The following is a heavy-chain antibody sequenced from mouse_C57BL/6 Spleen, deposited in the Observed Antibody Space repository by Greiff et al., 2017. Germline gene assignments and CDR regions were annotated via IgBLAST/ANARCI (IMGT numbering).Heavy chain of an antibody. V-gene: IGHV2-2*01. CDR2: IWSGGST. D-gene: IGHD2-4*01. Sequence: VHLVESGPGLVQPSHSLSITCTVSGFSLTSYGVHWVRQSPGKGLECLGVIWSGGSTAYYAAFISRLSISKDNSKRQVFFKMNSLQAEDTAIYDCARNDDYGYAMDYWGQGTSVTVSS. CDR3: ARNDDYGYAMDY. CDR1: GFSLTSYG. J-gene: IGHJ4*01.